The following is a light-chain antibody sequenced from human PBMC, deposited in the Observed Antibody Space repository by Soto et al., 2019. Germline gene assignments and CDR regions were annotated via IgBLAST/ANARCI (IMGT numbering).Light chain of an antibody. Sequence: EIVLTQSPGTLSLSPGERATLSCRSSQSVSSNYLAWYQQKPGQAPRLLIYGASSRATGIPDRFSGSGSGTDFTLTISRLEPEDFVVYYCQQYRSSHPLTFGGGTKVEIK. CDR1: QSVSSNY. CDR2: GAS. J-gene: IGKJ4*01. CDR3: QQYRSSHPLT. V-gene: IGKV3-20*01.